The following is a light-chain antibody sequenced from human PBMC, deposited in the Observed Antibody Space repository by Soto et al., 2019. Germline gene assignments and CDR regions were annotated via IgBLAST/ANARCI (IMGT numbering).Light chain of an antibody. CDR2: DAS. J-gene: IGKJ5*01. CDR3: HQRQYWPPIT. Sequence: VVLTQSPATLSLSPGGRATLSCSTSLSVSVYLDWYQQKPGQAPRLLISDASNRATGIPARFSGSGSGTDFTLTISSLEPEDFGVYYCHQRQYWPPITWGQGT. V-gene: IGKV3-11*01. CDR1: LSVSVY.